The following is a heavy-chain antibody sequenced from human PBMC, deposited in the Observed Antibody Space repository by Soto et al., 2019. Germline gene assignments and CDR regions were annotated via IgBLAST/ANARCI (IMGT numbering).Heavy chain of an antibody. Sequence: GGSLRLSCAASGFTFSDYYMSWIRQAPGKGLEWVSYISSSGSTIYYADSVKGRFTISRDNAKNSLYLQMNSLRAEDTAVYYCARDGPYSSGWYELYGFDIWGQGTMVTVSS. D-gene: IGHD6-19*01. CDR1: GFTFSDYY. CDR2: ISSSGSTI. V-gene: IGHV3-11*01. J-gene: IGHJ3*02. CDR3: ARDGPYSSGWYELYGFDI.